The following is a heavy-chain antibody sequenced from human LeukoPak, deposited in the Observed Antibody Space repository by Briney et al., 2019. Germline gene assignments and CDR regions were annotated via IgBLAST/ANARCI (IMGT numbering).Heavy chain of an antibody. V-gene: IGHV4-30-2*01. D-gene: IGHD3-10*01. CDR1: GGSISSGGYS. CDR3: ARAEQLLWFGESSSGAFDI. Sequence: SQTLSLTCAVSGGSISSGGYSWSWIRQPPGKGLEWIGYIYDSGSTYYNPSLKSRVTISVDRSKNQFSLKLSSVTAADTAVYYCARAEQLLWFGESSSGAFDIWGQGTMVTVSS. CDR2: IYDSGST. J-gene: IGHJ3*02.